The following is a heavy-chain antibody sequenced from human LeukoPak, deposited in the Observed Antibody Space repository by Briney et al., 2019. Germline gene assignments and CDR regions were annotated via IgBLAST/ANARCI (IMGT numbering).Heavy chain of an antibody. V-gene: IGHV1-69*13. D-gene: IGHD6-19*01. J-gene: IGHJ6*03. CDR2: IIPIFGTA. Sequence: ASVKVSCKASGGTFSSYAISWVRQAPGQGLEWMGGIIPIFGTANYAQKFQGRVTITADESTSTAYMELSSLRSEDTAVYYCARRRTSSSLYYYYYMDVWGKGTTVTVSS. CDR3: ARRRTSSSLYYYYYMDV. CDR1: GGTFSSYA.